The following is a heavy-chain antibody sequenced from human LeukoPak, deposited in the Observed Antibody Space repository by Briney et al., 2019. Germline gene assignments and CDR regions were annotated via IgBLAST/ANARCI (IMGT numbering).Heavy chain of an antibody. V-gene: IGHV3-48*01. J-gene: IGHJ4*02. CDR3: ARGDGY. CDR2: ISPGNSTK. CDR1: GFTFSSYS. Sequence: PGGSLRLSCAASGFTFSSYSMNWVRQAPGKGLEWVSCISPGNSTKYYADSVKGRFTISRDNAKNSLYLQMNSLRAEDTAVYYCARGDGYWGQGTLVTVSS.